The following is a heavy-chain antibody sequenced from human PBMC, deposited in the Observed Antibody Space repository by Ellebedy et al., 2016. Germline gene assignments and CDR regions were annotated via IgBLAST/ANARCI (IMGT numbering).Heavy chain of an antibody. Sequence: ASVKVSXXASGYTFTSYYMHWVRQAPGQGLEWMGIINPSGGSTSYAQKFQGRVTMTEDTSTDTAYMELSSLRSEDTAVYYCATDRYYGSGRFDYWGQGTLVTVSS. CDR3: ATDRYYGSGRFDY. CDR2: INPSGGST. CDR1: GYTFTSYY. D-gene: IGHD3-10*01. V-gene: IGHV1-46*01. J-gene: IGHJ4*02.